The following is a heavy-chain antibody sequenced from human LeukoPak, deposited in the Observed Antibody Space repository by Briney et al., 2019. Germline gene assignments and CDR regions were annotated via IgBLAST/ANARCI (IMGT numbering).Heavy chain of an antibody. D-gene: IGHD4-17*01. J-gene: IGHJ4*02. Sequence: GGPLRLSCAASGFTVSSNYMSWVRQAPGKGLEWVSVIYSGGSTYYADSVKGRFTISRDNSKNTLYLQMNSLRAEDTAVYYCARGLAGDYPDYWGQGTLVTVSS. CDR2: IYSGGST. V-gene: IGHV3-53*01. CDR3: ARGLAGDYPDY. CDR1: GFTVSSNY.